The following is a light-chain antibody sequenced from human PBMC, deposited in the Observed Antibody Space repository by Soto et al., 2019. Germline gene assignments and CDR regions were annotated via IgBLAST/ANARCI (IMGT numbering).Light chain of an antibody. Sequence: QSVLTQPPSVSGAPGQRVTISCTGSSSNIGAGYDVHWYQQLPGTAPKLLIYGNSNRPSGVPDRFSGAESGTSASLAITGLRADDGADYYCQSCDSSLSGYVFGTGTKVTLL. CDR3: QSCDSSLSGYV. CDR1: SSNIGAGYD. CDR2: GNS. V-gene: IGLV1-40*01. J-gene: IGLJ1*01.